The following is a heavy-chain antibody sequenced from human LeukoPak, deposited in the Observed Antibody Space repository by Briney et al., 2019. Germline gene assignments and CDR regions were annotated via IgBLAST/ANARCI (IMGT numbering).Heavy chain of an antibody. V-gene: IGHV3-30-3*01. CDR2: ISYDGSYK. Sequence: GGSLRLSCAASGFTFSSYAMHWVRQAPGKGLEWVAVISYDGSYKYYADSVRGRFSISRDNSKNTLYLQMDSLGAEDTAVYHCARDRSIGITTADRSFEYWGQGILVSVSS. CDR1: GFTFSSYA. CDR3: ARDRSIGITTADRSFEY. J-gene: IGHJ4*02. D-gene: IGHD3-10*01.